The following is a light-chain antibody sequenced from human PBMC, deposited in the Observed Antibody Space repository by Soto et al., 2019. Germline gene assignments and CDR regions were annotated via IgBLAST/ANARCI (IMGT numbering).Light chain of an antibody. CDR3: CSYAASSASHVV. CDR1: SSDIGSYNF. J-gene: IGLJ2*01. V-gene: IGLV2-23*02. CDR2: EVT. Sequence: QSALTQPASVSESPGQSITISCTGTSSDIGSYNFVSWYQQHPGKAPRLIIYEVTQRPSGVSNRFSGSKSDNTASLTISGLQAEDEADYYCCSYAASSASHVVFGGGTEVTVL.